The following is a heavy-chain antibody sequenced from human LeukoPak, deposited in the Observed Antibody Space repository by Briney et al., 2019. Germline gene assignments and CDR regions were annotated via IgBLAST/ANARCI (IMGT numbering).Heavy chain of an antibody. CDR2: ISYDGKDK. D-gene: IGHD5-24*01. CDR3: AKGTANNYGDGFDV. Sequence: GGSLRLSCIASGFTFSGYGIHWVRQAPGKGLEWVTVISYDGKDKYYADSVKGRFTISRDNAKNMLYLQMNSLRGEDTAVYYCAKGTANNYGDGFDVWGQGTMVTVSS. CDR1: GFTFSGYG. J-gene: IGHJ3*01. V-gene: IGHV3-30*18.